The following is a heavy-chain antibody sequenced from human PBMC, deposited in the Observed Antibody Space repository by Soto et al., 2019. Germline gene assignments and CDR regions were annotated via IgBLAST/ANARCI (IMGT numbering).Heavy chain of an antibody. CDR3: AREDMFVSYFY. CDR1: GGYISSGGNY. CDR2: IYYTGHT. Sequence: SETLSLTCSVSGGYISSGGNYWSWIRQHPGKGLEWIGFIYYTGHTKYNAALKSRASISGGMAENQFSLTLTSVTAADTAVYYCAREDMFVSYFY. J-gene: IGHJ4*01. D-gene: IGHD3-10*02. V-gene: IGHV4-31*03.